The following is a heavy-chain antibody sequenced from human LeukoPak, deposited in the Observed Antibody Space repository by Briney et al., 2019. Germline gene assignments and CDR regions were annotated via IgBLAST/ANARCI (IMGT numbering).Heavy chain of an antibody. CDR1: GGTFSSYA. D-gene: IGHD3-10*01. V-gene: IGHV1-69*06. CDR2: IIPIFGTA. J-gene: IGHJ6*04. Sequence: ASVKVSCKASGGTFSSYAISWVRQAPGQGLDWMGGIIPIFGTANYAQKFQGRVTITADKSTSTAYMELSSLRSEDTAVYYCARPSGWFGELSPYYYGMDVWGKGTTVTVSS. CDR3: ARPSGWFGELSPYYYGMDV.